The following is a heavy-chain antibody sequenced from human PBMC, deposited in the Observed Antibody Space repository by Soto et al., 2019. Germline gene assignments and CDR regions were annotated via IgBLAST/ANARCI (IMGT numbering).Heavy chain of an antibody. D-gene: IGHD2-2*01. CDR2: ISGSGGST. Sequence: GGSLRLSCAASGFTFSSYAMSWVRQAPGKGLEWVSAISGSGGSTYYADSVKGRFTISRDNAKNSLYLQMNSLRAEDTAVYYCARDSGLTSKVPAASIEYWGQGTLVTVSS. V-gene: IGHV3-23*01. CDR3: ARDSGLTSKVPAASIEY. J-gene: IGHJ4*02. CDR1: GFTFSSYA.